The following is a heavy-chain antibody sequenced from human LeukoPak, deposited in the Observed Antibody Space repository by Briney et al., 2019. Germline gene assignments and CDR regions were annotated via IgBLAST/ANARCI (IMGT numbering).Heavy chain of an antibody. D-gene: IGHD2-2*01. Sequence: PSETLSLTCTVSGGSISSSSYYWGWIRQPPGKGLEWIGSIYYSGSTYYNPSLKSRVTISVDTSKNQFSLKLSSVTAADAAVYYCARGVGHIVVVPAAIPSRTKGFDPWGQGTLVTVSS. V-gene: IGHV4-39*01. J-gene: IGHJ5*02. CDR1: GGSISSSSYY. CDR3: ARGVGHIVVVPAAIPSRTKGFDP. CDR2: IYYSGST.